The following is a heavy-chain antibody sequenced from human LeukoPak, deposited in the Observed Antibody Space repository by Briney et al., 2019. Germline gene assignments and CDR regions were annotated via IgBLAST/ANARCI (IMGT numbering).Heavy chain of an antibody. CDR2: IKSKTGGGTT. D-gene: IGHD3-10*01. CDR3: AKSPRTGLHHVLLWFRELLLFDY. CDR1: GFTFSNAW. J-gene: IGHJ4*02. Sequence: GGSLRLSCAASGFTFSNAWMSWLRPAPGKGLEWVGLIKSKTGGGTTDYAAPVKGRFTISRDDSKNTLYLQMNSLRAEDTAVYYCAKSPRTGLHHVLLWFRELLLFDYWGQGTLVTVSS. V-gene: IGHV3-15*01.